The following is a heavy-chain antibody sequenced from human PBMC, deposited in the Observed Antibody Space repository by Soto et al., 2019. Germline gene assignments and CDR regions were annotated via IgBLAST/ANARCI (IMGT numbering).Heavy chain of an antibody. J-gene: IGHJ6*02. CDR2: IYSGGST. D-gene: IGHD3-10*01. Sequence: LRLSCAASGFTISSNYMSWVRQAPGKGLEWVSVIYSGGSTYYADSVKGRFTISRDNSKNTLYLQMNSLRAEDTAVYYCAREGQYYYGSGSYHHYGMDVWGQGTTVTVSS. CDR3: AREGQYYYGSGSYHHYGMDV. CDR1: GFTISSNY. V-gene: IGHV3-66*01.